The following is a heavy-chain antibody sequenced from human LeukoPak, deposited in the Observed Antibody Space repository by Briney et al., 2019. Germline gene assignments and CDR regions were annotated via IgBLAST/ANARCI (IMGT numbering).Heavy chain of an antibody. Sequence: SETLSLTCAVYGGSFSGYYWSWIRQPPEKGREWIGEIKHSGSTNYNPSLESRVTISVDTSKNQFSLKLSSVTAADTAVYYCARGTSYSSATGWFDPWGQGTLVTVSS. D-gene: IGHD6-25*01. CDR3: ARGTSYSSATGWFDP. CDR2: IKHSGST. CDR1: GGSFSGYY. J-gene: IGHJ5*02. V-gene: IGHV4-34*01.